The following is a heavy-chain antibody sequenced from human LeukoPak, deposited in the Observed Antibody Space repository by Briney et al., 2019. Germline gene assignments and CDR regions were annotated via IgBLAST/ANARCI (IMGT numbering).Heavy chain of an antibody. CDR1: GFTFSSYS. CDR3: ARGDSYPGDAFDI. CDR2: ISSSSSYI. J-gene: IGHJ3*02. V-gene: IGHV3-21*01. D-gene: IGHD3-10*01. Sequence: GGSLRLSCAASGFTFSSYSMNWVRQAPGKGLEWVSSISSSSSYIYYADSVKGRFTISRDNAKNSLYLQMNSLRDEDTAVYYCARGDSYPGDAFDIWGQGTMVTVSS.